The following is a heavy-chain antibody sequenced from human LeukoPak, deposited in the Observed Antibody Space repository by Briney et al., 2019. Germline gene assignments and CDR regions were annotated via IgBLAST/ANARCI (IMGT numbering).Heavy chain of an antibody. Sequence: PGGSLRLSCAAPGFTFSSYSMNWGRPALGKGLEWVSYFSSSSSTIYYAASVKGRFTVSRDNAKNSLYLQMDSLRAEDTAVYYCARGLDTIFGVVIIGGAFDIWGQGTMVTVSA. CDR2: FSSSSSTI. CDR3: ARGLDTIFGVVIIGGAFDI. J-gene: IGHJ3*02. CDR1: GFTFSSYS. V-gene: IGHV3-48*01. D-gene: IGHD3-3*01.